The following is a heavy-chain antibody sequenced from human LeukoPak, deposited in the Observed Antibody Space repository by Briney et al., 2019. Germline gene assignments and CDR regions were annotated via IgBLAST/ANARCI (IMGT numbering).Heavy chain of an antibody. V-gene: IGHV3-21*01. CDR1: GFTFSSYS. D-gene: IGHD2/OR15-2a*01. Sequence: GGSLRLSCVASGFTFSSYSMNWVRQAPGKGLEWVSSISSSSSYIYYADSVKGRFTISRDNAKNSLYLQMNSLRAEDTAVYYCARDNRRVGSPDAFDIWGQGTMVTVSS. CDR2: ISSSSSYI. CDR3: ARDNRRVGSPDAFDI. J-gene: IGHJ3*02.